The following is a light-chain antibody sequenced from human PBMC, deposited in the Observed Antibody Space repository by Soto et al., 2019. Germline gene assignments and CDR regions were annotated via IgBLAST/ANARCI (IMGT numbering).Light chain of an antibody. V-gene: IGKV1-33*01. CDR1: QDISNY. Sequence: DIQMTQSPSSLSASVGDRVTITCQASQDISNYLNWYQQKPGKAPKLLIYDASNLETGVPSRFSGSGSGTDFTFTISSLQPEDIATYYCQQYGTSLLTFGGGAKVEIK. J-gene: IGKJ4*01. CDR2: DAS. CDR3: QQYGTSLLT.